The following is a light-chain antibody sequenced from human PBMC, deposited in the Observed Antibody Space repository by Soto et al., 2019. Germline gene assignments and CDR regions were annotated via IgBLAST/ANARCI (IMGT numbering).Light chain of an antibody. CDR2: WAS. Sequence: DIVMTQSPDSLDVSLGERATIKCKSSESVLFSSNSKNALAWYQQRPGQPPKLLIYWASTRESGVPDRFSGSGSGTDFTLTISTLQAEDVAVYYCQQYYVTPPTFGGGTKVEIQ. CDR1: ESVLFSSNSKNA. CDR3: QQYYVTPPT. V-gene: IGKV4-1*01. J-gene: IGKJ4*01.